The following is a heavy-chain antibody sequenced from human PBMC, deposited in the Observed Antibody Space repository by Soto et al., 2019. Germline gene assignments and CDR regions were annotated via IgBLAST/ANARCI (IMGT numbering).Heavy chain of an antibody. D-gene: IGHD6-13*01. J-gene: IGHJ5*02. CDR2: IYYSGST. Sequence: SETLSLTCTVSGGSISSSGYYWGWIRQPPGKGLEWIGSIYYSGSTYYNPSLKSRVTISVDTSKNQFSLKLSSVTAADTAVYYCASGIYPEQQLEGWFDPWGQGTLVTVSS. CDR1: GGSISSSGYY. V-gene: IGHV4-39*01. CDR3: ASGIYPEQQLEGWFDP.